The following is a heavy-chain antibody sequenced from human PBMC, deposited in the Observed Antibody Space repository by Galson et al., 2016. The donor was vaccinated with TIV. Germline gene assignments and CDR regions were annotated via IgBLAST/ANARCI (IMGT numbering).Heavy chain of an antibody. J-gene: IGHJ3*01. Sequence: SVKVSCKASGYTFTFYAIHWVRQGPGQGLEWLGWINAGSGDTKYSQRFQGRVTITTDTSASSAYMELSSLRSEDTGVYYCARDRLIDGMAPDAIEFCGQGTMVTVSS. D-gene: IGHD2-8*01. CDR2: INAGSGDT. CDR1: GYTFTFYA. CDR3: ARDRLIDGMAPDAIEF. V-gene: IGHV1-3*01.